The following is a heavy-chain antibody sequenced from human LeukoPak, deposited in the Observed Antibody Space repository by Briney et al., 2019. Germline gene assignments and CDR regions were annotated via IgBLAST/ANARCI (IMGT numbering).Heavy chain of an antibody. CDR3: ARSEPYYYDSSGYSNDY. CDR1: GGSFSGYY. CDR2: INHSGST. J-gene: IGHJ4*02. D-gene: IGHD3-22*01. Sequence: PSETLSLTCAVYGGSFSGYYWSWIRQPPGKGLEWIGEINHSGSTNYNPSLKSRVTISVDTSKNQFSLKLSSVTAADTAVYYCARSEPYYYDSSGYSNDYWGQGTLVTVSS. V-gene: IGHV4-34*01.